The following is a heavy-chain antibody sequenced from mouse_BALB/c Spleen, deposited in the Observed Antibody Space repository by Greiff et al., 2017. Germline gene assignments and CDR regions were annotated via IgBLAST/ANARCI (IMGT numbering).Heavy chain of an antibody. CDR3: ARDGSSYGAWFAY. CDR1: GFSLTSYG. Sequence: QVQLQQSGPGLVAPSQSLSITCTVSGFSLTSYGVHWVRQPPGKGLEWLGVIWAGGSTNYNSALMSRLSISKDNSKSQVFLKMNSLQTDDTAMYYCARDGSSYGAWFAYWGQGTLVTVSA. D-gene: IGHD1-1*01. V-gene: IGHV2-9*02. CDR2: IWAGGST. J-gene: IGHJ3*01.